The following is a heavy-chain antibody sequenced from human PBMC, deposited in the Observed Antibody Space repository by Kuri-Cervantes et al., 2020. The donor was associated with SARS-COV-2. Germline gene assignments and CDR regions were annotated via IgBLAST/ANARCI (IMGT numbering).Heavy chain of an antibody. CDR2: IYYSGST. D-gene: IGHD5-18*01. CDR1: GGSISSSSYY. V-gene: IGHV4-39*07. CDR3: ARVGVRSYGVLDY. J-gene: IGHJ4*02. Sequence: SETLSLTCTASGGSISSSSYYWGWIRRPPGKGLEWIGSIYYSGSTYYNTSLRSRVTMSVDTSKNQVSLKLNSVTAADTAVYFCARVGVRSYGVLDYWGQGTLVTVS.